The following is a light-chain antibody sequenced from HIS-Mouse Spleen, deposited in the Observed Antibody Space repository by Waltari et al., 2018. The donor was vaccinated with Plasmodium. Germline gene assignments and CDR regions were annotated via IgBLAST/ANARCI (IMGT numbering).Light chain of an antibody. CDR1: SSDVGGYNY. CDR3: SSYTSSSTLYVV. Sequence: QSALTQPASVSGSPGQSITISCTGTSSDVGGYNYVSWYQQHPGKAPKLMIYDVSNRPSGVSKRCSGAKSGNTASLTISGLQAEDEADYYCSSYTSSSTLYVVFGGGTKLTVL. V-gene: IGLV2-14*03. CDR2: DVS. J-gene: IGLJ2*01.